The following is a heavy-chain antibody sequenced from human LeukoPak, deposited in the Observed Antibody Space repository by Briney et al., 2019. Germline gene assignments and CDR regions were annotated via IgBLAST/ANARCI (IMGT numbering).Heavy chain of an antibody. D-gene: IGHD2-2*01. V-gene: IGHV4-59*01. CDR1: GGSISSYY. J-gene: IGHJ4*02. CDR2: IYYSGST. CDR3: AREVYCSSTSCYAPFFDY. Sequence: SETLSLTCTVSGGSISSYYWSWIRQPPGKGLEWIGYIYYSGSTNYNPSLKSRVTISVDTSKNQFPLKLSSVTAADTAVYYCAREVYCSSTSCYAPFFDYWGQGTLVTVSS.